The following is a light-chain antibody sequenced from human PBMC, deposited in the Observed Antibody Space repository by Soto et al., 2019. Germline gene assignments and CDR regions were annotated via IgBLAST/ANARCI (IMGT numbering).Light chain of an antibody. CDR2: GAS. CDR1: QSVSSD. V-gene: IGKV3-15*01. J-gene: IGKJ1*01. CDR3: QQYNVWPQA. Sequence: EIVMTQSPDNLSVSPGERANLSCRASQSVSSDLAWYQQKPGQAPSLLIYGASRRATGVPARFSGSGSGTEFTLTISSLQSEDFAVYYCQQYNVWPQAFGQGNKVEIK.